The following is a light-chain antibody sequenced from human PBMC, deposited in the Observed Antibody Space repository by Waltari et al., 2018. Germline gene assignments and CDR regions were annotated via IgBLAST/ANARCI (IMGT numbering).Light chain of an antibody. CDR3: QQYNDWPHT. Sequence: ETLMTQSPATLSVSLGDRVTLSCRASQRVGSNVAWYLQRPGQPPRLLIYGASTRATGVPARLSGSGSGTELTLTISSLQSEDFGIYYCQQYNDWPHTFGPGTKVDIK. V-gene: IGKV3-15*01. CDR2: GAS. CDR1: QRVGSN. J-gene: IGKJ3*01.